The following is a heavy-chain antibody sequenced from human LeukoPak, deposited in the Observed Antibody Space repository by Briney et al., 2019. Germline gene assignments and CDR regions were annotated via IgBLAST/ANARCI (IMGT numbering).Heavy chain of an antibody. D-gene: IGHD3-10*01. CDR3: AREIYGSGSYYFDY. V-gene: IGHV4-4*07. CDR2: IYISGNT. CDR1: GDSLSSYD. J-gene: IGHJ4*02. Sequence: PSETLSLTCTVSGDSLSSYDWSWIRQPAGKGLEWIGRIYISGNTYYNSSLKSRVTMSVDTSKNQLSLKLTSVSAADTAVYYCAREIYGSGSYYFDYWGQGTLVTVSS.